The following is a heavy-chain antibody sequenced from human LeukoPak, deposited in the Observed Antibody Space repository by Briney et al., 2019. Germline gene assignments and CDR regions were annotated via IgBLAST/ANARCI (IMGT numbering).Heavy chain of an antibody. Sequence: ASVKVSCKASGYTFTGYYMHWVRQAPRQGLEWMGWINPNSGGTNYAQKFQGRVTMTRDKSISTAYMELSRLRSDDTAVYYCARSRFLTLRSCYACHDAFDIWGQGTMVTVSS. J-gene: IGHJ3*02. V-gene: IGHV1-2*02. CDR1: GYTFTGYY. D-gene: IGHD2-2*01. CDR2: INPNSGGT. CDR3: ARSRFLTLRSCYACHDAFDI.